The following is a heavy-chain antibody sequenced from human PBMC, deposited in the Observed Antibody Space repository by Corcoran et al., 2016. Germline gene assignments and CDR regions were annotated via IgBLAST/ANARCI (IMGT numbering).Heavy chain of an antibody. CDR1: GFTVSSNY. V-gene: IGHV3-53*01. CDR2: IYSGGST. CDR3: ARASGATYYYDSSGYGFDY. Sequence: EVQLVESGGGLIQPGGSLRLSCAASGFTVSSNYMSWVRQAPGKGLEWVSVIYSGGSTYYADSVKGRFTISRDNSKNTLYLQMNSLSAEDTAVYYGARASGATYYYDSSGYGFDYWGQGTLVTVSS. D-gene: IGHD3-22*01. J-gene: IGHJ4*02.